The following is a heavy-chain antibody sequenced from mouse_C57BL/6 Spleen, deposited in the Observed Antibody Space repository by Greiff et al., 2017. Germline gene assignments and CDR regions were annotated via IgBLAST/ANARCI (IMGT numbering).Heavy chain of an antibody. Sequence: VQLQQSGPGLVQPSQSLSITCTVSGFSLTSYGVHWVRQSPGKGLEWLGVIWSGGSTDYNAAFISRLSISKDNSKSQVFFKMNSLQADDTAIYYCARTGGDSSGYAYWGQGTLVTVSA. CDR1: GFSLTSYG. CDR2: IWSGGST. J-gene: IGHJ3*01. D-gene: IGHD3-2*02. CDR3: ARTGGDSSGYAY. V-gene: IGHV2-2*01.